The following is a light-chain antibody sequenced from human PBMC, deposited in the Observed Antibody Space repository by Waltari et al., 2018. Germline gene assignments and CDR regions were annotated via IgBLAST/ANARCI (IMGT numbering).Light chain of an antibody. CDR3: CSFVYGGSVV. V-gene: IGLV2-23*02. Sequence: SALTPPASVSGSLVQLTTLSSTGTTSDDGNSNSATWFQHHPGFAPKLIIYEVTKRPSGISNRFSGSKSGNTASLTISGLHAEDEAEYHCCSFVYGGSVVFGGGTKLTVL. J-gene: IGLJ2*01. CDR1: TSDDGNSNS. CDR2: EVT.